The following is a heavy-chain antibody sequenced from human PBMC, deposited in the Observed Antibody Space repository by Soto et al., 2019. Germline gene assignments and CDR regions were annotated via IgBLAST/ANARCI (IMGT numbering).Heavy chain of an antibody. CDR2: IVPNIGTV. J-gene: IGHJ4*02. CDR3: ARRNTAGFLRYFDN. V-gene: IGHV1-69*06. CDR1: GGTFSNYV. Sequence: QVQLVQSGAEVKKPGSSVKVSCKASGGTFSNYVVNWVRQAPGQGLEWMGGIVPNIGTVNYAQKFQGRVTMTADKSTGTVYMELSSLRSDDSALYYCARRNTAGFLRYFDNWGQGTLVTVSS. D-gene: IGHD6-19*01.